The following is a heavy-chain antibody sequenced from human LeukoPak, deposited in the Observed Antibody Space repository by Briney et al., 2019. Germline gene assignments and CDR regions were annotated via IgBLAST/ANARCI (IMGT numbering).Heavy chain of an antibody. CDR1: GLTFTSYA. CDR3: ARKSFVGGVLAFDT. J-gene: IGHJ3*02. V-gene: IGHV3-30-3*01. CDR2: ISYDGSNK. Sequence: TGGSLRLSCAASGLTFTSYAMHWVRQAPGKGREWVAVISYDGSNKYYTDSVEGRFTRSRDNSKNTLYLQMNSLRAEDTAVYYWARKSFVGGVLAFDTWAKGQWSPSLQ. D-gene: IGHD3-16*01.